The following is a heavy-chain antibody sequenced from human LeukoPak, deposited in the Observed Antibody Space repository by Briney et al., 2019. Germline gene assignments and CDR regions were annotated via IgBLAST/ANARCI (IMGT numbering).Heavy chain of an antibody. CDR1: GFTFSTYG. D-gene: IGHD3-10*01. CDR3: ARSRGGMVRGVISANWFDP. J-gene: IGHJ5*02. CDR2: IWYDGSNK. Sequence: PGESLRLSCEASGFTFSTYGMHWVRQAPGKGLEWVAVIWYDGSNKYYGDSVKGRFTISRDNSKNTLYLQMNSLRAEDTAVYYCARSRGGMVRGVISANWFDPWGQGTLVTVSS. V-gene: IGHV3-33*01.